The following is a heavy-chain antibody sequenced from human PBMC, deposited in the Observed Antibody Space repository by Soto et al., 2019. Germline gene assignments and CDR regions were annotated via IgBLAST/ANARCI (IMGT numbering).Heavy chain of an antibody. CDR3: ARDRFGYSSSPYWGMDV. CDR2: ISSSSSYI. V-gene: IGHV3-21*01. Sequence: GGSLRLSCAASGFTFSSYSMNWVRQAPGKGLEWVSSISSSSSYIYYADSVKGRFTISRDNAKNPLYLQMNSLRAEDTAVYYCARDRFGYSSSPYWGMDVWGQGTTVTVSS. J-gene: IGHJ6*02. CDR1: GFTFSSYS. D-gene: IGHD6-13*01.